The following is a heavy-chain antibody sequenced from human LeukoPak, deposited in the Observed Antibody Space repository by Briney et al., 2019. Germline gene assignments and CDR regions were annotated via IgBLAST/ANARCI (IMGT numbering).Heavy chain of an antibody. J-gene: IGHJ5*02. CDR3: ARDLAIAAAGGSGGYNWFDP. CDR1: GYSISSGYY. V-gene: IGHV4-38-2*02. D-gene: IGHD6-13*01. CDR2: IYHSGST. Sequence: PSETLSLTCAVSGYSISSGYYWGWIRQPPGKGLEWIGSIYHSGSTYYNPSLKSRVTISVDTSKNQFSLKLSSVTAADTAVYYRARDLAIAAAGGSGGYNWFDPWGQGTLVTVSS.